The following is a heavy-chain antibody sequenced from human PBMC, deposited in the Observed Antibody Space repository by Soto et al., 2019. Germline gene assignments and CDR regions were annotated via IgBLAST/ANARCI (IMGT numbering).Heavy chain of an antibody. CDR3: ARQFGGSYADY. D-gene: IGHD1-26*01. CDR2: IYYSGST. V-gene: IGHV4-4*02. CDR1: GGSISSSNW. Sequence: SETLSLTCAVSGGSISSSNWWSWVRQPPGKGLEWIGYIYYSGSTNYNASLKSRVTISVDTSKNQFSLKLSSVTSADTAVYYCARQFGGSYADYWGQGTLVTVSS. J-gene: IGHJ4*02.